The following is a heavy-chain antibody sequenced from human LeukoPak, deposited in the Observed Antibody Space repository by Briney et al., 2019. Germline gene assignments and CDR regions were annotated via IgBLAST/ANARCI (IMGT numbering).Heavy chain of an antibody. CDR3: GRGHYGDYA. CDR1: GFTFDDYG. CDR2: INWNGGST. V-gene: IGHV3-20*04. Sequence: PGGSLRLSCAASGFTFDDYGMSWVRQAPGKGLEWVSGINWNGGSTGYADSVKGRFTISRDNAENSLFLQMNSLRAEDTAVYYCGRGHYGDYAWGQGTLVTVSS. D-gene: IGHD4-17*01. J-gene: IGHJ5*02.